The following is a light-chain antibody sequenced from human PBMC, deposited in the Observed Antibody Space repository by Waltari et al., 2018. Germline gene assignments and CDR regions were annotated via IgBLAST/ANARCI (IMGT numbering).Light chain of an antibody. CDR1: SSDVGSYTL. Sequence: QSALTQPATVSGSPTQSITISCTGTSSDVGSYTLVPWYQQPPGRAPKLMIFDVNKRPSGISNRFSGSKSGNTASLTISGLQAEDEADYYCCSYAGSSTFVFGGGTKLTVL. J-gene: IGLJ2*01. CDR3: CSYAGSSTFV. V-gene: IGLV2-23*02. CDR2: DVN.